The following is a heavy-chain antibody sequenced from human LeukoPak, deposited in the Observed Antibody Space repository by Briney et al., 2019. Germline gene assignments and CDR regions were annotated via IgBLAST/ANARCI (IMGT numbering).Heavy chain of an antibody. CDR1: GGSISSGSYY. CDR3: ARDTGQFDP. J-gene: IGHJ5*02. Sequence: PSQTLSLTCTVSGGSISSGSYYWSWIRQPAGKGLEWIGRIYTSGSTNYNPSLKSRVTMSVDTSKNQFSLKLTSVTAADTAVYYCARDTGQFDPWGQGPLVTVSS. CDR2: IYTSGST. V-gene: IGHV4-61*02. D-gene: IGHD1-1*01.